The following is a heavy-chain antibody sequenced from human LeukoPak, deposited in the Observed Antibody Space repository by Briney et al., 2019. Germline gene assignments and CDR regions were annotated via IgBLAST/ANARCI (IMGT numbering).Heavy chain of an antibody. D-gene: IGHD5-18*01. CDR1: GGSISSGGYY. Sequence: SETLSLTCTVSGGSISSGGYYWSWIRQHPGKGLEWIGYIYYSESTYYDPSLKSRVTISVDTSKDQFYLKLSSVTAADTAVYYGARLRGRGYSYGMYYFDYWGQGTWSPSPQ. CDR2: IYYSEST. V-gene: IGHV4-31*03. J-gene: IGHJ4*02. CDR3: ARLRGRGYSYGMYYFDY.